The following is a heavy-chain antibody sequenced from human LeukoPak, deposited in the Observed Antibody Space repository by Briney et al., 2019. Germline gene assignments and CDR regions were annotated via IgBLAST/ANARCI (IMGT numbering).Heavy chain of an antibody. J-gene: IGHJ4*02. CDR1: GYSISSGYY. V-gene: IGHV4-38-2*02. D-gene: IGHD2-15*01. CDR2: IYHSGST. Sequence: SETLSLTCTVSGYSISSGYYWGWIRQPPGKGLEWIGSIYHSGSTYYNPSLKSRVTISVDTSKNQLSLKLSSVTAADTAVYYCASTRGLVVAASFDYWGQGTLVTVSS. CDR3: ASTRGLVVAASFDY.